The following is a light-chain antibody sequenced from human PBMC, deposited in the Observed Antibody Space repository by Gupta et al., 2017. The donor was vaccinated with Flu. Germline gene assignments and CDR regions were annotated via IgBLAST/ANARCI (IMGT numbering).Light chain of an antibody. CDR1: QGIDKW. CDR2: GAS. V-gene: IGKV1D-12*01. CDR3: QQAKSLPHT. J-gene: IGKJ2*01. Sequence: PSSVSASVGDRITSSWRASQGIDKWVAWYQQKPGQAPKLLIYGASTLQNGVPPRFSGGGSGTDFTLTISSLQPEDFGIYYCQQAKSLPHTFGQGTKLQIK.